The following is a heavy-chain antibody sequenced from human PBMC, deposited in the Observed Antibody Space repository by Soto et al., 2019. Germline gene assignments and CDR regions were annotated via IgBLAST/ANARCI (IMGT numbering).Heavy chain of an antibody. V-gene: IGHV3-30*03. D-gene: IGHD6-19*01. CDR2: ISYDGSNK. Sequence: QVQLVESGGGVVQPGRYLRLSCAASGFTFISYGMHWVRQAPGKGLEWVAVISYDGSNKYYADSVKGRFTISRDNSKNTLYLQMNSLRAEDTAVYYCAATAVAGNHPLDYWGQGTLVTVSS. J-gene: IGHJ4*02. CDR3: AATAVAGNHPLDY. CDR1: GFTFISYG.